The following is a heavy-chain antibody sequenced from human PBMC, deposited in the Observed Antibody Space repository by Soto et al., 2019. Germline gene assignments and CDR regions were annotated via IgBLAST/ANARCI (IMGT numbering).Heavy chain of an antibody. CDR2: FDPEDGET. J-gene: IGHJ4*02. V-gene: IGHV1-24*01. CDR3: ATGYCSSTSCYNLDY. CDR1: GYTLTELS. Sequence: GASVKVSCKVSGYTLTELSMHWVRQAPGKGLEWMGGFDPEDGETIYAQKFQGRVTMTEDTSTDTAYMELSSLRSEGTAVYYCATGYCSSTSCYNLDYWGQGTLVIVSS. D-gene: IGHD2-2*02.